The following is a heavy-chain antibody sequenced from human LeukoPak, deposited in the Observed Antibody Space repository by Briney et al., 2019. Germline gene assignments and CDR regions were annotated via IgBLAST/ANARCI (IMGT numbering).Heavy chain of an antibody. Sequence: GGSLRLSCAASGFRFSDYWMSWVRQAPGKGLEWVSVIYSGGSTYYADSVKGRFTISRDNSKNTLYLQMNSLRAEDTAVYYCAREYSGYGDYGYWGQGTLVTVSS. J-gene: IGHJ4*02. D-gene: IGHD4-17*01. CDR1: GFRFSDYW. V-gene: IGHV3-53*01. CDR3: AREYSGYGDYGY. CDR2: IYSGGST.